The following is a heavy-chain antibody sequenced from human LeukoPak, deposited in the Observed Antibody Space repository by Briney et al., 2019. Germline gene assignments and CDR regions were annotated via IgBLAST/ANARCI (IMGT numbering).Heavy chain of an antibody. D-gene: IGHD3-10*01. Sequence: GGSLRLSCAASGFTFSSYAMSWVRQAPGKGLEWVSAISGSGGSTYYADSVKGRFTISRDNSKNTLYLQMNSLRAEDTAVYYCAKIYGSGSYSTSYFDYWGQGTLVTASS. V-gene: IGHV3-23*01. CDR1: GFTFSSYA. CDR2: ISGSGGST. CDR3: AKIYGSGSYSTSYFDY. J-gene: IGHJ4*02.